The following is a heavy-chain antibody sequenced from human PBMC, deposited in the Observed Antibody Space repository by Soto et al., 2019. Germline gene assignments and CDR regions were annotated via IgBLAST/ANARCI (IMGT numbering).Heavy chain of an antibody. V-gene: IGHV1-2*04. Sequence: QVQLVQSGAEVKKPGASVKVSCKASGYTFTGYYMHWVRQAPGQGLEWMGWINPNSGGTNYAQKLQGWVTMTRDTSISTAYMELSRLRSDDTAVYYCARGGDIVVVPAGGSWFDPWGQGTLVTVSS. CDR2: INPNSGGT. CDR3: ARGGDIVVVPAGGSWFDP. CDR1: GYTFTGYY. D-gene: IGHD2-2*01. J-gene: IGHJ5*02.